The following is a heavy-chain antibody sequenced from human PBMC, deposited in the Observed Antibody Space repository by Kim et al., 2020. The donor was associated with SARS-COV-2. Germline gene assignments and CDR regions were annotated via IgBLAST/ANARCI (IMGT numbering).Heavy chain of an antibody. CDR3: ARSIAAVYYYYGMDV. Sequence: KLQGRVTMTKETSTSTAYMELRSLRSDDTAVYYCARSIAAVYYYYGMDVWGQGTTVTVSS. J-gene: IGHJ6*02. D-gene: IGHD6-13*01. V-gene: IGHV1-18*01.